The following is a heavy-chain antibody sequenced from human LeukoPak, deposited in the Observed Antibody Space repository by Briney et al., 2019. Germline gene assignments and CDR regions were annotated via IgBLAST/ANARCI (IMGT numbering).Heavy chain of an antibody. CDR1: GGSISSSSYY. CDR3: ARDRSRVVRGVYDY. D-gene: IGHD3-10*01. CDR2: IYYSGST. J-gene: IGHJ4*02. Sequence: SETLSLTCTVSGGSISSSSYYWGWIRQPPGKGLEWIGSIYYSGSTYYNPSLKSRVTISVDTSKNQFSLKLSSVTAADTAVYYCARDRSRVVRGVYDYWGQGTLVTVSS. V-gene: IGHV4-39*07.